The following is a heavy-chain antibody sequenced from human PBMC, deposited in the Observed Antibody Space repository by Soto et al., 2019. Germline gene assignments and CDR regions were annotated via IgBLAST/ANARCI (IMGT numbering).Heavy chain of an antibody. J-gene: IGHJ4*02. CDR2: ISGSGGST. V-gene: IGHV3-23*01. CDR1: GFTFSSYA. Sequence: GGSLRLSCAASGFTFSSYAMSWVRQAPGNGLEWVSSISGSGGSTYYADSVKGRFTISRDNSKNTLYLQMNSLRAEDTAVYYCAKDLEDYDILTGSFDYWGQGTLVTVSS. CDR3: AKDLEDYDILTGSFDY. D-gene: IGHD3-9*01.